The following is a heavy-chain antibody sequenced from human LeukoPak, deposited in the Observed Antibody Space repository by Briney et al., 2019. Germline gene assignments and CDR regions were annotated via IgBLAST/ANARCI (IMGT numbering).Heavy chain of an antibody. D-gene: IGHD5-12*01. CDR3: ARVHGGYLYYFDY. CDR2: IKQDGSEK. CDR1: GFTFSSYW. V-gene: IGHV3-7*03. Sequence: PGGSLRLSCAASGFTFSSYWMSWVRQAPGKGLEWVANIKQDGSEKYYVDSVKGRFTISRDNAKNSLYLQMNSLRAEDTAVYYCARVHGGYLYYFDYWGQGTLVTVSS. J-gene: IGHJ4*02.